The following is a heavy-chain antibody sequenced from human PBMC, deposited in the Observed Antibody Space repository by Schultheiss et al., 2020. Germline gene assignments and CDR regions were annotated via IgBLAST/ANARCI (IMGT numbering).Heavy chain of an antibody. CDR1: GFTVSSNY. CDR3: ARDWAASEDLYYYYYGMDV. V-gene: IGHV3-33*08. Sequence: GGSLRLSCAASGFTVSSNYMSWVRQAPGKGLEWVAVIWYDGSNKYYADSVKGRFTISRDNAKNTLYLQMNSLRAEDTAVYYCARDWAASEDLYYYYYGMDVWGQGTTVTVSS. D-gene: IGHD2-15*01. CDR2: IWYDGSNK. J-gene: IGHJ6*02.